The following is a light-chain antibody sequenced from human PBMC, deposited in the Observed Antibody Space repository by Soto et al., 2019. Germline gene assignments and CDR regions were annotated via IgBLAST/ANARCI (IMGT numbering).Light chain of an antibody. J-gene: IGLJ1*01. Sequence: QSVLTQPPSSSGTPGQRVTISCSGSSSNIGSNYVYWYQQLPGTAPKLLIYSNHQRPSGVPDRFSGSKSGTSASLAISGLRSEDEADYYCAAWDGSLTGYVFGTGTKLTVL. V-gene: IGLV1-47*02. CDR3: AAWDGSLTGYV. CDR1: SSNIGSNY. CDR2: SNH.